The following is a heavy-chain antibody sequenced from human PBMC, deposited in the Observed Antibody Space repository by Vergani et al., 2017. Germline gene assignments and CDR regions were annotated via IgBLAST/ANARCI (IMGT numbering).Heavy chain of an antibody. CDR2: IYRTGST. J-gene: IGHJ4*02. D-gene: IGHD3-9*01. V-gene: IGHV4-38-2*01. CDR3: ARRAGIVYDIFSCTQYFFDS. CDR1: GFSIDNGYY. Sequence: QVQLQESGPGLVKPSETLSLTCAVSGFSIDNGYYWDWIRQPPGKGLEWSGSIYRTGSTHFNPSLKSRVTISVDTSNNRFSLRLNSLTAADTAVYYCARRAGIVYDIFSCTQYFFDSWGQGTLVTVSS.